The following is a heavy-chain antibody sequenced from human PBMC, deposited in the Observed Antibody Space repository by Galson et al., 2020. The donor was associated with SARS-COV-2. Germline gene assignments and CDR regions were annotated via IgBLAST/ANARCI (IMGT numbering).Heavy chain of an antibody. D-gene: IGHD6-19*01. Sequence: ASETLSLTCTVSGDSISAGAYSWTWIRQPRGKGLEWIGYTYHSGSTNYNPSLKSRVTISVDRSKNQFSLRLTSVTAADTATYFCARGYLKTVAGHWFDPWGQGTLVTVSS. J-gene: IGHJ5*02. CDR1: GDSISAGAYS. CDR2: TYHSGST. V-gene: IGHV4-30-2*01. CDR3: ARGYLKTVAGHWFDP.